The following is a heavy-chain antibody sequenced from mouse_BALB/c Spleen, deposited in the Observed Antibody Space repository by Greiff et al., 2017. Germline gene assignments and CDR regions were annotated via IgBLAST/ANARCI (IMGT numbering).Heavy chain of an antibody. CDR3: ARFPYYYGSSYSYFDY. CDR2: INPSSGYT. Sequence: QVQLQQSGAELARPGASVKMSCKASGYTFTSYTMHWVKQRPGQGLEWIGYINPSSGYTNYNQKFKDKATLTADKSSSTAYMQLSSLTSEDSAVYYCARFPYYYGSSYSYFDYWGQGTTLTVSS. D-gene: IGHD1-1*01. V-gene: IGHV1-4*01. CDR1: GYTFTSYT. J-gene: IGHJ2*01.